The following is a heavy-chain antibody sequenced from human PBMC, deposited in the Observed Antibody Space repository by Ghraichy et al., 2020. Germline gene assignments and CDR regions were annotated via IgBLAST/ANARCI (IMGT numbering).Heavy chain of an antibody. V-gene: IGHV3-23*01. D-gene: IGHD6-19*01. CDR2: ISGSGGST. Sequence: GGSLRLSCAASGFTFSSYAMSWVRQAPGKGLEWVSAISGSGGSTYYADSVKGRFTISRDNSKNTLYLQMNSLRAEDTAVYYCAKPHSSGWYLTYYYYGMDVWGQGTTVTVSS. CDR1: GFTFSSYA. CDR3: AKPHSSGWYLTYYYYGMDV. J-gene: IGHJ6*02.